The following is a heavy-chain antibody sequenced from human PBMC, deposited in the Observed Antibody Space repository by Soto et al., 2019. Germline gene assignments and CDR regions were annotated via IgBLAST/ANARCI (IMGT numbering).Heavy chain of an antibody. CDR3: AGGQGSTSLLYYYYYYMDV. V-gene: IGHV1-8*01. J-gene: IGHJ6*03. CDR1: GYTFTSYD. D-gene: IGHD2-2*01. CDR2: MNPNSGNT. Sequence: QVQLVQSGAEVKKPGASVKVSCKASGYTFTSYDINWVRQATGQGLEWMGWMNPNSGNTGYAQKFQGRVTMTRNTSISTDYKELSSLRSEDTAVYYCAGGQGSTSLLYYYYYYMDVWGKGTTVTVSS.